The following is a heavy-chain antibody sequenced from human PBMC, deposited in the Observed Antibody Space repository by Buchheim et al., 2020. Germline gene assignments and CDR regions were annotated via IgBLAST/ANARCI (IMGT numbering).Heavy chain of an antibody. CDR2: INHSGST. Sequence: QVQLQESGPRLVKPSETLSLTCAVYGGSFSGYYWSWIRQPPGKGLEWIGEINHSGSTNYNPSLKSRVTISVDTSKNQFSLKLSSVTAADTAVYYCAARRGYSGYDYRGVFDYWGQGTL. J-gene: IGHJ4*02. D-gene: IGHD5-12*01. V-gene: IGHV4-34*01. CDR1: GGSFSGYY. CDR3: AARRGYSGYDYRGVFDY.